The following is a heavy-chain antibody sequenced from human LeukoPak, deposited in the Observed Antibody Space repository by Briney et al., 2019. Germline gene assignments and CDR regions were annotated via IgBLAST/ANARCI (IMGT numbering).Heavy chain of an antibody. CDR2: ISGSGGST. CDR3: AKRPRGNYLDPFDY. V-gene: IGHV3-23*01. D-gene: IGHD3-10*01. CDR1: GFTFSSYA. Sequence: GGSLRPSCAASGFTFSSYAMSWVRQAPGKGLEWVSGISGSGGSTYYADSVKGRFTISRDNSKNRLYLQMNSLRAEDTAVYYCAKRPRGNYLDPFDYWGQGTLVTVSS. J-gene: IGHJ4*02.